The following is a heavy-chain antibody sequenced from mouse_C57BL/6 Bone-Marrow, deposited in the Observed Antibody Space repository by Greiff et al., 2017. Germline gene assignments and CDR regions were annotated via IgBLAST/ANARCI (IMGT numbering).Heavy chain of an antibody. Sequence: EVKVEESGGGLVKPGGSLKLSCAASGFTFSSYAMSWVRQTPEKRLEWVATISDGGSYTYYPDNVKGRFTISRDNAKNNLYLQMSHLKSEDTAMYYCARGLPFDYWGQGTTLTVSS. CDR1: GFTFSSYA. CDR2: ISDGGSYT. D-gene: IGHD5-5*01. J-gene: IGHJ2*01. CDR3: ARGLPFDY. V-gene: IGHV5-4*03.